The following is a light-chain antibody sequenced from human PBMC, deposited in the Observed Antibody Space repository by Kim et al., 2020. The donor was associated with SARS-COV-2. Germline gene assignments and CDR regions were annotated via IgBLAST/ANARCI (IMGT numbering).Light chain of an antibody. CDR2: LGS. CDR1: QSLLDSHGYNY. V-gene: IGKV2-28*01. CDR3: MQALQTPLT. J-gene: IGKJ4*01. Sequence: DIVMTQSPLSLPVTPGEPASISCRSSQSLLDSHGYNYLDWYLQKPGQSPQLLIHLGSNRASGVPDRFSGSGSGTDFTLKISRVEAEDVGVYYCMQALQTPLTFGGGTKVDI.